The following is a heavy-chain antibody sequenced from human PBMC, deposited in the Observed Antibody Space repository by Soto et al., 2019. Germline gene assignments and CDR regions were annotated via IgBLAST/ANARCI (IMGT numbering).Heavy chain of an antibody. J-gene: IGHJ3*01. Sequence: EVQLVESGGGLVRPGGSLRLSCAAAGFTFSYYWMHWVRQAPGKGLVWVSRIHSDGRSTTYADFVKGRFIISRDNARNTGDLQMNSVRVEDTAVYYCARGDRGAFDLWGQGTVVTVSS. V-gene: IGHV3-74*01. CDR1: GFTFSYYW. CDR2: IHSDGRST. CDR3: ARGDRGAFDL. D-gene: IGHD1-26*01.